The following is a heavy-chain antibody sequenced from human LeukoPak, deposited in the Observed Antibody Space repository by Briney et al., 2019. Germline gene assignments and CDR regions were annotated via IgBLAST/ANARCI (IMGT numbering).Heavy chain of an antibody. Sequence: ASVKVSCKAFGYTFTSYYLHWVRQTPGQGLEWMGIINPSGGNTNYAQKFQDRVTMTRDASTSTVYMQLSSLRSEDTAVYYCARDEMDSLDYWGQGTLVTVSS. J-gene: IGHJ4*02. CDR2: INPSGGNT. V-gene: IGHV1-46*01. D-gene: IGHD5-24*01. CDR3: ARDEMDSLDY. CDR1: GYTFTSYY.